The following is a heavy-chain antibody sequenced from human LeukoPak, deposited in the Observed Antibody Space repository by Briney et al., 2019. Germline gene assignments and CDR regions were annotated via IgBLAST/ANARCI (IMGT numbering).Heavy chain of an antibody. CDR1: GLTVSNNY. CDR3: ARDRILPAHRRGWFDP. V-gene: IGHV3-53*01. J-gene: IGHJ5*02. D-gene: IGHD2-15*01. CDR2: IYSGGST. Sequence: GGSLRLSCVPSGLTVSNNYMSWVRQAPGKGLEWVSVIYSGGSTYYADSVKGRSTISRDNSKNTLYLQMNSLRAEDTAVYYCARDRILPAHRRGWFDPWGQGTLVTVSS.